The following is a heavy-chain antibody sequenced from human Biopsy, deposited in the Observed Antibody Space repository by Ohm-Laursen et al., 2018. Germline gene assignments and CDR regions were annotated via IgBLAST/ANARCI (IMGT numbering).Heavy chain of an antibody. CDR1: GFTFNGYW. Sequence: GSLRLSCTASGFTFNGYWMNWVRQAPGKGLEWVANIKQDGSEKYYGDSVKGRFTISRDNAKNSLYLQMNSLRAEDTAVYYCARAYPPPGRRLVVVAGDFDCWGQGTRVTVSS. CDR3: ARAYPPPGRRLVVVAGDFDC. D-gene: IGHD2-15*01. CDR2: IKQDGSEK. V-gene: IGHV3-7*01. J-gene: IGHJ4*02.